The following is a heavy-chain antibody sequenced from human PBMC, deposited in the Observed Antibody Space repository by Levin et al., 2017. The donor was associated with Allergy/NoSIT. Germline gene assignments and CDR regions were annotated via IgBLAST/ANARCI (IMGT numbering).Heavy chain of an antibody. Sequence: PSETLSLTCAASGFMFNDYSMNWVRRAPGKGLEWVSYVYASGVTVYYADSVKGRFTISRDNAKNSVYLQMNSLRAEDTAVYYCVRVRECTGSGYDFDYWGQGTLVTVSS. J-gene: IGHJ4*02. V-gene: IGHV3-48*01. CDR3: VRVRECTGSGYDFDY. CDR2: VYASGVTV. CDR1: GFMFNDYS. D-gene: IGHD2-8*02.